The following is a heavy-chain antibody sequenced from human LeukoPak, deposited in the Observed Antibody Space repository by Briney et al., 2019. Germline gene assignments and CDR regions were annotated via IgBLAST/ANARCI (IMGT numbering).Heavy chain of an antibody. J-gene: IGHJ4*02. CDR2: IYYSGSS. D-gene: IGHD6-13*01. V-gene: IGHV4-59*01. CDR3: AKQQLVRCFDY. CDR1: GDSISSNY. Sequence: SETLSLTCTVSGDSISSNYWSWIRQPPGKGLEWIGYIYYSGSSNYNPSLNSRVTISVDTSKNQFSLKLSSVTAADTAVYYCAKQQLVRCFDYWGQGTLVTVSS.